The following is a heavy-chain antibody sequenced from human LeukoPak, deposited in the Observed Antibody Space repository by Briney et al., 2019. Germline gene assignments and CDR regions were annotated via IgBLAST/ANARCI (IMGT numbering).Heavy chain of an antibody. V-gene: IGHV3-33*01. CDR1: GFTFSSYG. CDR2: IWYDGSNK. J-gene: IGHJ5*02. D-gene: IGHD3-10*01. Sequence: PGGSLRLSCAASGFTFSSYGMHWVRQAPGKGLEWVAVIWYDGSNKYYADSVKGRFTISRDNSKNTLYLQMNSLRAEDTAVYYCARDSPITMVRGDSPTFQLWFDPWGQGTLVTVSS. CDR3: ARDSPITMVRGDSPTFQLWFDP.